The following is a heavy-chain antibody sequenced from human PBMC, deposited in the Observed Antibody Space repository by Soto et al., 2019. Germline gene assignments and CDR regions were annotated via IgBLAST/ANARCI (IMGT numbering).Heavy chain of an antibody. D-gene: IGHD3-9*01. J-gene: IGHJ4*02. V-gene: IGHV3-74*01. CDR1: GFTFSSFW. Sequence: GGSLRLSCAASGFTFSSFWMHWVRPAPGKGLVWVSRINDDGSSTTYADSVKGRFTISRDNAKNTLYLQMNSLRAEDTAVYFCAKGYDVLAGLDYWGQGALVTVSS. CDR3: AKGYDVLAGLDY. CDR2: INDDGSST.